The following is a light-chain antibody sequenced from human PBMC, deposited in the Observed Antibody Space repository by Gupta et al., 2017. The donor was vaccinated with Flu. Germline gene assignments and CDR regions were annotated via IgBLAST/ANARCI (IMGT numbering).Light chain of an antibody. CDR1: KVGDKY. V-gene: IGLV3-1*01. Sequence: GQTASITCSGEKVGDKYVCWYQQKPGQSPVLVIYQDGKRPSGIPERFSGSNSGNTATLTIGGTQAMDEADYYCQTWDSGTSTYVFGSGTKVTVL. CDR3: QTWDSGTSTYV. J-gene: IGLJ1*01. CDR2: QDG.